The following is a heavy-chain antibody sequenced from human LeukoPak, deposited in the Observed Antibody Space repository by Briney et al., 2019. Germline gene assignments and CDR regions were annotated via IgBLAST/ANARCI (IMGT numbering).Heavy chain of an antibody. V-gene: IGHV1-69*04. J-gene: IGHJ3*02. D-gene: IGHD6-13*01. CDR1: GGTFSSHA. CDR2: IIPILGIA. Sequence: SVKVSCKASGGTFSSHAISWVRQAPGQGLEWMGRIIPILGIANYAQKFQGRVTITADKSTSTAYMELSSLRSEDTAVYYCARGGSRRIAAAGGFDAFDIWGQGTMVTVSS. CDR3: ARGGSRRIAAAGGFDAFDI.